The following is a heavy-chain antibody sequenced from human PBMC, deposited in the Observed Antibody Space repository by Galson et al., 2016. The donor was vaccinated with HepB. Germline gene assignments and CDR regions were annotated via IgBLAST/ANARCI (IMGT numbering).Heavy chain of an antibody. J-gene: IGHJ4*02. D-gene: IGHD6-13*01. Sequence: SLRLSCAASGFTFSSYGMHWVRQAPGKGLEWVAVIWYDGSNKYYADSVKGRFTISRDNSKNTLYLRMNSLRAEDTAVYYCARDPGIAAYLDYWGQGTLVTVSS. CDR2: IWYDGSNK. CDR1: GFTFSSYG. V-gene: IGHV3-33*01. CDR3: ARDPGIAAYLDY.